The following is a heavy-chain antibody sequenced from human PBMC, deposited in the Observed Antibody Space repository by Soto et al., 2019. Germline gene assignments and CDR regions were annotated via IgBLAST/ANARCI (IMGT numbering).Heavy chain of an antibody. V-gene: IGHV1-69*08. CDR2: VIPVLTTT. D-gene: IGHD2-21*02. CDR3: ARRRYCGYDCYHKHYYGMDV. Sequence: QVQLVQSGAEVKKPGSSVRVSCRSSGDTFSSYIVNWLRLAPGRGLEWMGRVIPVLTTTDYAQNFRGRVTMSADRSTNTGYLDLSSLRSDDTAVYYCARRRYCGYDCYHKHYYGMDVWGQGSLVTVAS. J-gene: IGHJ6*02. CDR1: GDTFSSYI.